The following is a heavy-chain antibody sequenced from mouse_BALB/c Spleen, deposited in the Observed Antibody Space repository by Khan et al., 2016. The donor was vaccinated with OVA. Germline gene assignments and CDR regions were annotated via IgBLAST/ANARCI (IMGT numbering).Heavy chain of an antibody. V-gene: IGHV5-12-2*01. CDR3: ARPSTTEYDYAMDY. J-gene: IGHJ4*01. Sequence: EVELVESGGGLVQPGGSLKLSCAASGFTFSSYAMSWVRQTPERRLAWVAFISNGGGGTYYPDTVKGRFTISRANAKNTLYLQMSMLKFEYTAMYYCARPSTTEYDYAMDYWGQGTSVTVSS. D-gene: IGHD2-12*01. CDR1: GFTFSSYA. CDR2: ISNGGGGT.